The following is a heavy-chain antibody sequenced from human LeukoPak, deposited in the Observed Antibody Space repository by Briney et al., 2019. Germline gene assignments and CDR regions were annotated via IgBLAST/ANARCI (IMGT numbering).Heavy chain of an antibody. CDR1: GFTFSSYT. Sequence: PGGSLRLSCAASGFTFSSYTMHWVRQAPGKGLEWVAVISNDGSNKYHADSVKGRFTISRDNSKNTLYLQMNSLRAEDTAVYYCARGGWYPPDKLDYWGQGTLVTVSS. D-gene: IGHD6-13*01. CDR3: ARGGWYPPDKLDY. CDR2: ISNDGSNK. V-gene: IGHV3-30-3*01. J-gene: IGHJ4*02.